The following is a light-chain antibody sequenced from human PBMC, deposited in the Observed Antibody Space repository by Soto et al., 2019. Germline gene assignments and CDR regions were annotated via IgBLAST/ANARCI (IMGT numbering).Light chain of an antibody. CDR3: SSYTTTTTPVV. V-gene: IGLV2-14*01. CDR1: SSDIGTYDY. Sequence: QSVLTQPASVSGSPGQSITISCTGTSSDIGTYDYVSWYQHHPGKAPKLMIYEVTNRPSGVSDRFSGSKSGKTASLTISGLQAEDEADYYCSSYTTTTTPVVFGGGTQLTVL. J-gene: IGLJ2*01. CDR2: EVT.